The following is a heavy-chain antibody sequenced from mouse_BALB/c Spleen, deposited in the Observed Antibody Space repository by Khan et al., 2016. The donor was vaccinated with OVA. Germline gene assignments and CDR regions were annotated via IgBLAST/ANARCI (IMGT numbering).Heavy chain of an antibody. D-gene: IGHD1-1*01. CDR2: INTNTGEP. CDR3: ARGNYYGSNSWFAY. CDR1: GYTFTNYG. J-gene: IGHJ3*01. V-gene: IGHV9-3*02. Sequence: QIQLVQSGPELKKPGETVKISCKASGYTFTNYGINWVKQAPGKGLKWMGWINTNTGEPTYAEEFKGRFAFSLETSASTAYLQLNNLKNEDTATYVCARGNYYGSNSWFAYWGKGTLVTVSA.